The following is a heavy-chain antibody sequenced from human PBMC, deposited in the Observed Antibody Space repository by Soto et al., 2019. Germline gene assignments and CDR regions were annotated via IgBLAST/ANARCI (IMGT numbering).Heavy chain of an antibody. V-gene: IGHV4-31*03. D-gene: IGHD2-15*01. CDR1: GGSISSGGYY. CDR2: IYYSGST. J-gene: IGHJ1*01. CDR3: ARVPVAAASYIYD. Sequence: QVQLQESGPGLVKPSQTLSLTCTVSGGSISSGGYYWSWIRQHPGKGLEWIGYIYYSGSTYYNPSLKSRVTISVDTSKNPCSLKLSPVTAADTAVYYCARVPVAAASYIYDWGQGTLVTVSS.